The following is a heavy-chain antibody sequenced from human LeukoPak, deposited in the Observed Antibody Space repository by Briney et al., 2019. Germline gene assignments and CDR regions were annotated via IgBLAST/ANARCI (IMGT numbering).Heavy chain of an antibody. CDR2: INHSGST. CDR1: GGSFCGYY. J-gene: IGHJ4*02. Sequence: SETLSLTXAVYGGSFCGYYWSWIRQTPGKGLEWIGEINHSGSTNYNPSLKSRVTISVDTSKNQFSLKLSSVTAADTAVYYCARGPLGSSSDYWGQGTLVTVSS. CDR3: ARGPLGSSSDY. V-gene: IGHV4-34*01. D-gene: IGHD6-6*01.